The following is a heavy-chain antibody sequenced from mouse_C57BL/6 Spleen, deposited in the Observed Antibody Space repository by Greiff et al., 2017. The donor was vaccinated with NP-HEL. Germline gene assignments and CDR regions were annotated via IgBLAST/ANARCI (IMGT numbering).Heavy chain of an antibody. CDR1: GENGRGEG. CDR2: IDPSDSET. V-gene: IGHV1-52*01. CDR3: EKRAITTLVFDD. D-gene: IGHD1-1*01. Sequence: QVQLQQSGAELVRPGDGVKRWGKEKGENGRGEGGGGGRRRSIQGLEWIGNIDPSDSETHYNQKFKDKATLTVDTSSSTAYMQLSSVTSEYSAVYYCEKRAITTLVFDDWGKGTTLTVSS. J-gene: IGHJ2*01.